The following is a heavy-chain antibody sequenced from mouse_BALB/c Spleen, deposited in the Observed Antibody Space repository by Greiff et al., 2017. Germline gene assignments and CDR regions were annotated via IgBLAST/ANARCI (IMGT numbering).Heavy chain of an antibody. CDR1: GYAFTNYL. Sequence: VKLMESGAELVRPGTSVKVSCKASGYAFTNYLIEWVKQRPGQGLEWIGVINPGSGGTNYNEKFKGKATLTADKSSSTAYMQLSSLTSDDSAVYFCARSGTLYEDYFDYWGQGTTLTVSS. D-gene: IGHD1-1*01. J-gene: IGHJ2*01. CDR3: ARSGTLYEDYFDY. V-gene: IGHV1-54*01. CDR2: INPGSGGT.